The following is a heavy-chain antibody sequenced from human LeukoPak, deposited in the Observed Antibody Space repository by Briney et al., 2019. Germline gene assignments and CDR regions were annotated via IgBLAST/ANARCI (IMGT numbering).Heavy chain of an antibody. Sequence: GGSLRLSCAASGFTLSNHWMIWVRQAPGKGLECVANIKQDGTEKYYLDSVKGRFTISRDNAKNSLYLQMNSLRVEDTAVYYCARIGYSSSSFDYWGQGTLVTVSS. J-gene: IGHJ4*02. V-gene: IGHV3-7*01. CDR1: GFTLSNHW. CDR3: ARIGYSSSSFDY. D-gene: IGHD6-6*01. CDR2: IKQDGTEK.